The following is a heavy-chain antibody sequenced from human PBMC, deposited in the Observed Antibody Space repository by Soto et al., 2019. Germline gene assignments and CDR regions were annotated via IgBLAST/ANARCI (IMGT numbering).Heavy chain of an antibody. CDR2: IYYSGST. D-gene: IGHD4-17*01. V-gene: IGHV4-31*03. Sequence: SETLSLTCTVSGGSISSGGYYWSWIRQHPGKGLEWIGYIYYSGSTYYNPSLKSRVTISVDTSKNQFSLKLSSVTAADTAVYYCARALRVNGDYSYYFDYWGQGTLVTVSS. CDR1: GGSISSGGYY. CDR3: ARALRVNGDYSYYFDY. J-gene: IGHJ4*02.